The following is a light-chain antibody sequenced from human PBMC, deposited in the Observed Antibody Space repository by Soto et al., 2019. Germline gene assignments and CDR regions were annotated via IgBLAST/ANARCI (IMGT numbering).Light chain of an antibody. Sequence: DIQMTQSPSTLSGSVGDRVTITCRASQTISSWLAWYQQKPGKAPKPLIYKASTLKSGVPSRFSGSGSGTEFTLTISSLQPDDFATYYCQHYNSYSVAFGQGTKVELK. CDR1: QTISSW. CDR3: QHYNSYSVA. CDR2: KAS. J-gene: IGKJ1*01. V-gene: IGKV1-5*03.